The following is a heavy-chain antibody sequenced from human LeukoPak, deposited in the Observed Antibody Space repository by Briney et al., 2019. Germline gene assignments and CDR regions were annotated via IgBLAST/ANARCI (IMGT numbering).Heavy chain of an antibody. V-gene: IGHV3-33*01. Sequence: PGGSLRLSCAASGFTFSSYGMHWVRQAPGKGLEWVAVIWYDGSNKYYADSVKGRFTISRDNSKNTLYLQMNSLRAEDTAVYYCARGSYYDSSGYSIDYWGQGTLVTVSS. CDR1: GFTFSSYG. CDR3: ARGSYYDSSGYSIDY. J-gene: IGHJ4*02. D-gene: IGHD3-22*01. CDR2: IWYDGSNK.